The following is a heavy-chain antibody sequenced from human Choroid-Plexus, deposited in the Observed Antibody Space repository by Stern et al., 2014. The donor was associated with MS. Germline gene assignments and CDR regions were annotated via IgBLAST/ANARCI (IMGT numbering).Heavy chain of an antibody. Sequence: VQLEESGGGVVQPGRPLRLSCVASGFTFGSCAMHWVRQAPGKGLAWVPGVSYDGSNKYYADSVKGRFSISRDNSQNTLYMQMSSLRPEDTAVYYCAKDRQYLTYFFDHWGQGSLVTVSS. CDR2: VSYDGSNK. J-gene: IGHJ5*02. CDR1: GFTFGSCA. V-gene: IGHV3-30*18. CDR3: AKDRQYLTYFFDH. D-gene: IGHD2/OR15-2a*01.